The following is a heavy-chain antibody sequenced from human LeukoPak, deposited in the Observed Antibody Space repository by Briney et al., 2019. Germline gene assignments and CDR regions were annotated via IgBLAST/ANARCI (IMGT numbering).Heavy chain of an antibody. J-gene: IGHJ4*02. V-gene: IGHV3-74*01. CDR2: INDDGSAT. CDR1: GFTFSSFW. CDR3: AGEILAPGKTRDY. Sequence: WGSLRLSCAASGFTFSSFWMQWVRQVPGKGLVGVSRINDDGSATFYADSVKGRFTISRDNAKNTMYLQMSSFSAEDTAVYFFAGEILAPGKTRDYWGQGTLVTVSS.